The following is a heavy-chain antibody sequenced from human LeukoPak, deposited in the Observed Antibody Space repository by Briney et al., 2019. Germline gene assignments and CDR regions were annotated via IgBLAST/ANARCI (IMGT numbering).Heavy chain of an antibody. CDR1: GGSFSGYY. Sequence: PSETLSLTRAVYGGSFSGYYWSWIRQPPGKGLEWIGEINHSGSTNYNPSLKSRVTISVDTSKNQFSLKLSSVTAADTAVYYCARGSQGYCSSTSRSFDYWRQGTLVTVSS. CDR3: ARGSQGYCSSTSRSFDY. J-gene: IGHJ4*02. CDR2: INHSGST. D-gene: IGHD2-2*01. V-gene: IGHV4-34*01.